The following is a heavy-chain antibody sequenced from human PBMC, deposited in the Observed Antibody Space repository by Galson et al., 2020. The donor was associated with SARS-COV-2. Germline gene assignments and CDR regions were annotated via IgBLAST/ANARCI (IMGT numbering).Heavy chain of an antibody. D-gene: IGHD3-3*01. CDR2: FDPADGET. J-gene: IGHJ5*02. CDR1: GYTLTELS. CDR3: ATTTIFGVGRWFDP. Sequence: ASVKVSCKVSGYTLTELSMHWVRQAPGKGLEWMGGFDPADGETIYAQKFQGRVTMTEDTSTDTAYMELSSLRSEDTAVYYCATTTIFGVGRWFDPWGQGTLVTVSS. V-gene: IGHV1-24*01.